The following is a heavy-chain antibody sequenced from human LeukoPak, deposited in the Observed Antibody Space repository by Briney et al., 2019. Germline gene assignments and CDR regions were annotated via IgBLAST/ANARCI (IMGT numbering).Heavy chain of an antibody. D-gene: IGHD6-13*01. CDR1: GYTFTGYY. V-gene: IGHV1-2*02. Sequence: ASVKLSCKASGYTFTGYYMHWVRHAPGQGLEWMGWINPNSGGTNYAQKFQGRVTMTRDTSISTAYMELSRLRSDDTAVYYCARQARSSWPYYYYYMDVWGKGTTVTVSS. J-gene: IGHJ6*03. CDR2: INPNSGGT. CDR3: ARQARSSWPYYYYYMDV.